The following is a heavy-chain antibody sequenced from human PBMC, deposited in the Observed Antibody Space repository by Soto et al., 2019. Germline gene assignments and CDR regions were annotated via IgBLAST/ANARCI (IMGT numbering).Heavy chain of an antibody. Sequence: QVQLVQSGAEVKKPGSSVKVSCKASGGTFSSYAISWVRQAPGQGLEWMGGIIPIFGTANYAQKFQGRVTITADESTSTAYMELSSLRSEDTAVYYCADYSSSSSSRWAYGMDVWGQGTTVTVSS. CDR2: IIPIFGTA. D-gene: IGHD6-6*01. CDR3: ADYSSSSSSRWAYGMDV. J-gene: IGHJ6*02. CDR1: GGTFSSYA. V-gene: IGHV1-69*01.